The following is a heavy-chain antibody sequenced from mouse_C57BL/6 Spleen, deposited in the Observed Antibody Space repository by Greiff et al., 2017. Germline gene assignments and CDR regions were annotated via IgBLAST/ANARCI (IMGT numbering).Heavy chain of an antibody. D-gene: IGHD1-1*01. CDR3: SRRYYGSSYVYYAMDY. J-gene: IGHJ4*01. CDR1: GYTFTSYW. CDR2: IDTSDSYT. V-gene: IGHV1-69*01. Sequence: QVQLKQPGAELVLPGASVKLSCKASGYTFTSYWMHWVKQRPGQGLEWIGEIDTSDSYTNYNQKFKGKSTLTVDKSSSTAYMQLSSLTSEDSAVYYCSRRYYGSSYVYYAMDYWGQGTSVTVSS.